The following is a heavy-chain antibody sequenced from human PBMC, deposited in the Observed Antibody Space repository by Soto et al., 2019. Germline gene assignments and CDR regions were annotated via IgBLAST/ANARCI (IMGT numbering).Heavy chain of an antibody. J-gene: IGHJ4*02. CDR3: ARDPADYYGSGSPTDPDH. V-gene: IGHV1-18*01. CDR2: ISSYNGNT. Sequence: QVQLVQSGAEVKKPGASVKVSCKASGYTFTSYGISWVRQAPGQGLEWMGWISSYNGNTNYAQKLQGRVTMTTGSSTSTASMGLRRLRSDDTAVYYCARDPADYYGSGSPTDPDHWGQGTLVTVSS. CDR1: GYTFTSYG. D-gene: IGHD3-10*01.